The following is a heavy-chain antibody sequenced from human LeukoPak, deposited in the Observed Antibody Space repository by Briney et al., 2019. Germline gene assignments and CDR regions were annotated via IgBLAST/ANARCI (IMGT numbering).Heavy chain of an antibody. CDR1: GYTFTGYY. Sequence: ASVKVSCKPSGYTFTGYYIQWVRQAPGQGLEWMGWINPNSGGTNYAPKFQGRVSMTRDTSISTAYMELSRLRSDDTAVYYCARGVVAATFYYYMDVWAKGPRSPSP. CDR3: ARGVVAATFYYYMDV. D-gene: IGHD2-15*01. J-gene: IGHJ6*03. V-gene: IGHV1-2*02. CDR2: INPNSGGT.